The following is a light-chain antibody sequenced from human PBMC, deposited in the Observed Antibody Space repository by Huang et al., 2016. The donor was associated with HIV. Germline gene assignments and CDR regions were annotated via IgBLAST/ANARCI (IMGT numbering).Light chain of an antibody. J-gene: IGKJ1*01. CDR3: QQYYSDFWT. Sequence: DIQMTQSPSSLSASVGDRLTITCRASQHISNSLAWYQQKPGKAPKLLLYAASRLESGVPSRFMGSGSGTDYTLTISSLQPEDFATYYCQQYYSDFWTFGQGTKVEVK. CDR2: AAS. V-gene: IGKV1-NL1*01. CDR1: QHISNS.